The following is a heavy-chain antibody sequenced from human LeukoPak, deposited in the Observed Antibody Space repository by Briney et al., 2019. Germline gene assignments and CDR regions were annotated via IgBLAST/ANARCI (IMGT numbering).Heavy chain of an antibody. CDR3: ARRYSSSSLWAY. Sequence: PSETLSLTCAVYGGSFSGYYWSWIRQPPGKGLEWIGEINHSGSTNYNPSLKGRVTISVDTSKNQFSLKLSSVTAADTAVYYCARRYSSSSLWAYWGQGTLVTVSS. D-gene: IGHD6-6*01. CDR2: INHSGST. J-gene: IGHJ4*02. CDR1: GGSFSGYY. V-gene: IGHV4-34*01.